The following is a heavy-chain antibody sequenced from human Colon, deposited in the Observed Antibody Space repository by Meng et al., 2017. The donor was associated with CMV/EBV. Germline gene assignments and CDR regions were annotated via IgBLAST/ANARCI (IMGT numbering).Heavy chain of an antibody. Sequence: GGSLRLSCAASGFTFSTYSMNWVRQAPGKGLEWVSSISYDSGYIYYADSVKGRFTISRDDAKKSLYLQMNSLRAEDTAVYYCARVVAVVPLAHPTRYYFYAMDVWGQGTTVT. V-gene: IGHV3-21*01. J-gene: IGHJ6*02. CDR2: ISYDSGYI. CDR1: GFTFSTYS. D-gene: IGHD2-15*01. CDR3: ARVVAVVPLAHPTRYYFYAMDV.